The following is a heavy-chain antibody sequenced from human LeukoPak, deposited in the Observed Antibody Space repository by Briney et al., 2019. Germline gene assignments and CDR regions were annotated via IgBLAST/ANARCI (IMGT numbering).Heavy chain of an antibody. V-gene: IGHV3-11*06. CDR2: ISRSSSYT. CDR3: ARGRSDYDILTGYYAY. CDR1: GFTFSDYY. D-gene: IGHD3-9*01. Sequence: GGSLRLSCAASGFTFSDYYMSWIRQVPGKGLEWVSYISRSSSYTNYADSVKGRFTISRDNAKNSLYLQMNSLRAEDTAVYYCARGRSDYDILTGYYAYWGQGTLVTVSS. J-gene: IGHJ4*02.